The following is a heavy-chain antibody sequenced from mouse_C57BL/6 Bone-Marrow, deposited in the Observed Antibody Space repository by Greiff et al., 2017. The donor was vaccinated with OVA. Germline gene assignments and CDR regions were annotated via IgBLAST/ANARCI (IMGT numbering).Heavy chain of an antibody. CDR1: GYTFTDYY. V-gene: IGHV1-26*01. D-gene: IGHD1-1*01. Sequence: VQLQQSGPELVKPGASVKISCKASGYTFTDYYMNWVKQSHGKSLEWIGDINPNNGGTSYNQKFKGKATLTVDKSSSTAYMELRSLTSEDSAVYYCARNYGSSYDTSAYWGQGTLVTVSA. J-gene: IGHJ3*01. CDR2: INPNNGGT. CDR3: ARNYGSSYDTSAY.